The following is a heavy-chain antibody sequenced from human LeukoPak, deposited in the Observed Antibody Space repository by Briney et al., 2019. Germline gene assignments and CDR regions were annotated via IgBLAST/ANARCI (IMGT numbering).Heavy chain of an antibody. CDR2: INTDGSST. CDR1: GFTFSSYW. Sequence: GGSLRLSCAASGFTFSSYWVHWVRQGPGKGLVWVSRINTDGSSTSYADSVKGRFTISRDNAKNTLYLQMNSLTAEDTAVYYCARAGSYRFDYWGQGTLVTVS. V-gene: IGHV3-74*01. J-gene: IGHJ4*02. CDR3: ARAGSYRFDY. D-gene: IGHD1-26*01.